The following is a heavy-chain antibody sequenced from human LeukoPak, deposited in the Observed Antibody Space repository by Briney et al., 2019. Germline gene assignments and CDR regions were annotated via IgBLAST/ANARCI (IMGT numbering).Heavy chain of an antibody. J-gene: IGHJ4*02. D-gene: IGHD4-17*01. CDR2: ISSSSSYI. CDR1: GFTFSSYS. Sequence: GGSLRLSCAASGFTFSSYSMNWVRQAPGKGLEWVSSISSSSSYIYYADSVKGRFTISRDNSKNTLYLQMNSLRAEDTAVYYCANEYDYGDYFDYWGQGTLVTVSS. V-gene: IGHV3-21*04. CDR3: ANEYDYGDYFDY.